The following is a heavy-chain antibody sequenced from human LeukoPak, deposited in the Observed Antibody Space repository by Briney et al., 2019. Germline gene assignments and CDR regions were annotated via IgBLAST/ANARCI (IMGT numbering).Heavy chain of an antibody. CDR1: GFTFSSYA. CDR3: AKAPPGTAHYYFDS. V-gene: IGHV3-23*01. Sequence: GGSLRLSCAASGFTFSSYAMNWVRQAPGKGLEWVSAIGGGGGSPYYADSVKGRFTISRDNSRNTLYLQMDGLRAEDAAVYYCAKAPPGTAHYYFDSWGQGTLVTVSS. CDR2: IGGGGGSP. J-gene: IGHJ4*02. D-gene: IGHD3-10*01.